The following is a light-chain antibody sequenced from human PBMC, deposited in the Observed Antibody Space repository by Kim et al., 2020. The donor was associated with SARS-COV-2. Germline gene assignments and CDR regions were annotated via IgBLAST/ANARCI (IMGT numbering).Light chain of an antibody. J-gene: IGKJ2*01. CDR3: QQYNDWPRT. V-gene: IGKV3-15*01. CDR2: AVS. Sequence: EIVMTQSPATLSVSPGEGATLSCRASQSARNNVAWYQQKLGQAPRLVIYAVSTRATGIPARFSGSGSGTEFTLTINSLQSEDFAVYYCQQYNDWPRTFGQGTKLEI. CDR1: QSARNN.